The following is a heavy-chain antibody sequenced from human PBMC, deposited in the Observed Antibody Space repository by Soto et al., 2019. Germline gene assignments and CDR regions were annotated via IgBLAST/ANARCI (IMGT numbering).Heavy chain of an antibody. CDR3: ARGLSRARWVIGNWFDP. J-gene: IGHJ5*02. Sequence: PSETLSLTCAVYGGSFSGYYWSWIRQPPGKGLEWIGEINHSGSTNYNPSLKSRVTISVDTSKNQFSLKLSSVTAADTAVYYCARGLSRARWVIGNWFDPWGQGTLVTVSS. D-gene: IGHD3-22*01. CDR2: INHSGST. CDR1: GGSFSGYY. V-gene: IGHV4-34*01.